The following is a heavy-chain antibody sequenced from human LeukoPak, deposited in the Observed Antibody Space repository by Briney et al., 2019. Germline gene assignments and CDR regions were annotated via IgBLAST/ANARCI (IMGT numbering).Heavy chain of an antibody. D-gene: IGHD5-12*01. Sequence: ASVKVSCKASGYTFTSYGISWVRQAPGQGLEWMGWISAYNGNTNYAQKLQGRVTMTTDTSTSTAYMELRSLRSDDTAVYYCARDSRSGYDYGDYWYFDLWGRGTLVLVSS. CDR2: ISAYNGNT. CDR1: GYTFTSYG. J-gene: IGHJ2*01. CDR3: ARDSRSGYDYGDYWYFDL. V-gene: IGHV1-18*01.